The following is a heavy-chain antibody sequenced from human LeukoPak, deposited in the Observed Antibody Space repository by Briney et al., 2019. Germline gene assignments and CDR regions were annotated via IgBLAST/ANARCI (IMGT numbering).Heavy chain of an antibody. V-gene: IGHV4-30-4*01. CDR2: IYYSGST. CDR1: GGSISSGDYY. J-gene: IGHJ4*02. D-gene: IGHD5-18*01. CDR3: AREMGRDTSFDY. Sequence: SETLSLTCTVSGGSISSGDYYWSWIRLPPGKGLEWIGYIYYSGSTYYNPSLKSRVTISVDTSKNQFSLKLSSVTAADTAVYYCAREMGRDTSFDYWGQGTLVTVSS.